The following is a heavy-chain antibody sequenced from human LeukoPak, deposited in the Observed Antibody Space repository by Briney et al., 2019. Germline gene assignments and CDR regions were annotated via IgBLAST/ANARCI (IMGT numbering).Heavy chain of an antibody. CDR2: MNPNSGNT. CDR3: ARLKMIFGVVMGAFDI. V-gene: IGHV1-8*03. J-gene: IGHJ3*02. Sequence: GASVKVSCKASGYTFTSYDINWVRQATGQGLEWMGWMNPNSGNTGYAQKFQGRVTITRNTSISTAYMELSSLRSEDTAVYYCARLKMIFGVVMGAFDIWGQGTMVTVSS. CDR1: GYTFTSYD. D-gene: IGHD3-3*01.